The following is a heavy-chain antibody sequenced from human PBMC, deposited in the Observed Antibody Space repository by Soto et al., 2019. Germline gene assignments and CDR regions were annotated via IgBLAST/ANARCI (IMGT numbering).Heavy chain of an antibody. D-gene: IGHD6-6*01. CDR3: ARDRVEAARPRGGPPYYYYGMDV. CDR1: GYTFTGYY. CDR2: INPNSGGT. Sequence: GASVKVSCKASGYTFTGYYMHWVRQAPGQGLEWMGWINPNSGGTNYAQKFQGRVTMTRDTSISIAYMELSRLRSDDTAVYYCARDRVEAARPRGGPPYYYYGMDVWGQGTTVTVSS. V-gene: IGHV1-2*02. J-gene: IGHJ6*02.